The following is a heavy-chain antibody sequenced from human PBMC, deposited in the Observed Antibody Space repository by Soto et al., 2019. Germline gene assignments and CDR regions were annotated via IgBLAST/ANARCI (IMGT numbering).Heavy chain of an antibody. Sequence: GGSLILSCAASGFTFGSYAMSWVRQAPGKGLEWVSAISGSGGSTYYADSVKGRFTISRDNSKNTLYLQMNSLRAEDTAVYYCAKDPGYDILTGYYNVTHNWFDPWGQGTLVTVS. CDR2: ISGSGGST. CDR1: GFTFGSYA. D-gene: IGHD3-9*01. V-gene: IGHV3-23*01. J-gene: IGHJ5*02. CDR3: AKDPGYDILTGYYNVTHNWFDP.